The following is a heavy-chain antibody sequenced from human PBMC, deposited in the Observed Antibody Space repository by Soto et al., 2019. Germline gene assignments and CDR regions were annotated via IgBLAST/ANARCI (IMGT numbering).Heavy chain of an antibody. CDR1: GFTFNNYW. CDR3: ASGWWSRYFGH. Sequence: GGSLRLSCKASGFTFNNYWMTWVRQAPGKGLEWVANIKEDGSERYYVDSVRGRFTISRDNAKESLYLQMNSLRVEDTAVYYCASGWWSRYFGHWGQGTLVTVSS. V-gene: IGHV3-7*01. CDR2: IKEDGSER. D-gene: IGHD2-15*01. J-gene: IGHJ4*02.